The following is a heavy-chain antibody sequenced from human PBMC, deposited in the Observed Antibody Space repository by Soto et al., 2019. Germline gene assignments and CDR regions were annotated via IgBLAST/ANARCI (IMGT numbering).Heavy chain of an antibody. CDR3: GRKATGWFVP. CDR2: VKHRPKDFGT. D-gene: IGHD3-10*01. CDR1: GFTFSDYY. V-gene: IGHV3-72*01. Sequence: EIQLVESGGGSVQPGGSLRLSCVASGFTFSDYYMDWVRQAPGKGLEWVARVKHRPKDFGTEYAASVTGRFIISRDDSQKALFLQMNSLKAQDPAIFLWGRKATGWFVPRGQGTLVTVSS. J-gene: IGHJ5*02.